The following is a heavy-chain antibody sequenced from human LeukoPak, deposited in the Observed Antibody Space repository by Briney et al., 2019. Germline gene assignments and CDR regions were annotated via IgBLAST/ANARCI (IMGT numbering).Heavy chain of an antibody. CDR3: ANLGYSSSWRYFDY. CDR2: ISGSGGST. D-gene: IGHD6-13*01. J-gene: IGHJ4*02. Sequence: PGGSLRLSCAASGFTFISYAMNWVRQAPGKGLDWVSAISGSGGSTYYADCVKGRFTISRDNSKNTLYLKMNSLRAEATAVYSCANLGYSSSWRYFDYWGQGTLVTVSS. CDR1: GFTFISYA. V-gene: IGHV3-23*01.